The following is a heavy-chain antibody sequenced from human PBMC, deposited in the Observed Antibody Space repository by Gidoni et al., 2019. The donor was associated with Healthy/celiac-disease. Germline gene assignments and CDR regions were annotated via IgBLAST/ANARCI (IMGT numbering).Heavy chain of an antibody. Sequence: QVQLVQSGAEVKKPGSSVKVSCKASGGAFSSYAISWVRQAPGPGLECMGRTIPIVGTANYAQKFQGRVRITADESTGTDYMELSSLRSEDTAVYYCARESGGYDSSGYFDYWGQGTLVTVSS. CDR2: TIPIVGTA. V-gene: IGHV1-69*18. J-gene: IGHJ4*02. CDR3: ARESGGYDSSGYFDY. D-gene: IGHD3-22*01. CDR1: GGAFSSYA.